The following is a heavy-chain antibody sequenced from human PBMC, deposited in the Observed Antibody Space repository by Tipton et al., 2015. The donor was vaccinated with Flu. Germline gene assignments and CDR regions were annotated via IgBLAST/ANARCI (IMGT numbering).Heavy chain of an antibody. CDR2: ICPGSP. Sequence: TLSLTCTVSDFSITSDYYWGWIRQPPGKGLEWIGNICPGSPYYNPSLRSRVTISVDRARPQFSLRLTSVTAADTAVYFCARRDFSNYVSEPKSWFDIWGRGTLVTVSS. V-gene: IGHV4-38-2*02. J-gene: IGHJ5*02. D-gene: IGHD4-11*01. CDR3: ARRDFSNYVSEPKSWFDI. CDR1: DFSITSDYY.